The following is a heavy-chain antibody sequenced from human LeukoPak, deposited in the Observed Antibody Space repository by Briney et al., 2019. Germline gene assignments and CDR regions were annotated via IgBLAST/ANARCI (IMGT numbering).Heavy chain of an antibody. J-gene: IGHJ4*02. CDR1: GYTFTGYY. Sequence: ASVKVSCKASGYTFTGYYMHWVRQAPGQGLEWMGWINPNSGGTNYAQKFQGRVTMTRDTSISTAYMELSRLRSDDTAVYYCARDPGRRLYYYESSGYYPEDYWGQGTLVSVSS. D-gene: IGHD3-22*01. CDR3: ARDPGRRLYYYESSGYYPEDY. V-gene: IGHV1-2*02. CDR2: INPNSGGT.